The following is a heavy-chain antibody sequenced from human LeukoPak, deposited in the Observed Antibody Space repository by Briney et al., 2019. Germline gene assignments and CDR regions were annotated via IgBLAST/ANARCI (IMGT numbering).Heavy chain of an antibody. Sequence: PGGSLRLSCAASGFTFINYAMRWVRQAPGKGLECVSGISGSGGSSYYADSVKGRFTIPRDNSKNMLYLQMNSLRAEDTAVYYWPKAAGQWVVGGHYYFDYWGQGTLVTVSS. CDR2: ISGSGGSS. J-gene: IGHJ4*02. CDR1: GFTFINYA. D-gene: IGHD6-19*01. CDR3: PKAAGQWVVGGHYYFDY. V-gene: IGHV3-23*01.